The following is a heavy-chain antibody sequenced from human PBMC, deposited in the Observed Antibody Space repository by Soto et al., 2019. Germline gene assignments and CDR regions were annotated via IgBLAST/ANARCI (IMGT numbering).Heavy chain of an antibody. J-gene: IGHJ6*03. CDR3: ARARGGGGSCYYYYMDV. Sequence: ETLSLTCAVFGGSFSGYYWSWIRQPPGKGLEWIGEINHSGSTNYNPSLKRRVTISVDTSKNQFSLKLSSVTAADTAVYYCARARGGGGSCYYYYMDVWGKGTTVTVSS. D-gene: IGHD2-15*01. CDR1: GGSFSGYY. CDR2: INHSGST. V-gene: IGHV4-34*01.